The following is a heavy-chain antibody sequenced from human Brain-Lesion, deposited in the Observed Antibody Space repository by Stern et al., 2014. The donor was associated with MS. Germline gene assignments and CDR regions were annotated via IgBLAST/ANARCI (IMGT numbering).Heavy chain of an antibody. CDR3: ARSPATPSGYDRFDY. D-gene: IGHD5-12*01. CDR2: IFPRDSNT. CDR1: GYLFDDYW. Sequence: EVHLVESGAEVKKPGESLKISCEASGYLFDDYWIGWGRQMSGRGLELVAIIFPRDSNTRYSPSVQGQVTISADKSPSTAYLQWSSLRASDTAMYSCARSPATPSGYDRFDYWGQGALVTVSS. V-gene: IGHV5-51*03. J-gene: IGHJ4*02.